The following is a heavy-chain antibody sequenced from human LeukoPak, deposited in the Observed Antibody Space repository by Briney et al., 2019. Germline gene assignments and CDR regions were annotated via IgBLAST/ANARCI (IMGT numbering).Heavy chain of an antibody. Sequence: PSETLSLTCTVSGGSISSSSYYWGWIRQPPGKGLEWIGSIYYTGSTYYNPPLKSRVTISVDTSKNQFSLKLISVTAADTAVYYCARIGDDFWCGYLDYWGQGTLVTVSS. V-gene: IGHV4-39*07. CDR1: GGSISSSSYY. D-gene: IGHD3-3*01. CDR3: ARIGDDFWCGYLDY. CDR2: IYYTGST. J-gene: IGHJ4*02.